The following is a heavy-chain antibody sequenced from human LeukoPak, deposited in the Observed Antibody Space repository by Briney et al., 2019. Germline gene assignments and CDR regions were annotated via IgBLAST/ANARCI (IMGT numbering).Heavy chain of an antibody. CDR1: GFTFSSYA. J-gene: IGHJ4*02. Sequence: PGGSLRLSCAASGFTFSSYAMSWVLQAPGKGLKWVSAISGSGGSTYYADSVKGRFTISRDNSKNTLYLQMNSLRAEDTAVYYCAKQIAVAGTGDYFDYWGQGTLVTVSS. V-gene: IGHV3-23*01. CDR2: ISGSGGST. CDR3: AKQIAVAGTGDYFDY. D-gene: IGHD6-19*01.